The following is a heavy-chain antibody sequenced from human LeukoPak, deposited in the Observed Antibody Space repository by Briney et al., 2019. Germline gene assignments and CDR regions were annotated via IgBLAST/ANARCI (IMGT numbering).Heavy chain of an antibody. J-gene: IGHJ6*03. V-gene: IGHV1-69*13. Sequence: ASVNVSCKASGGTFSSYAISWVRQAPGQGLEWMGGIIPIFGTANYAQKFQGRVTITADESTSTAYMELSSLRSEDTAVYYCARVPLVVVPAAMGHYYYYMDVWGKGTTVTVSS. D-gene: IGHD2-2*01. CDR2: IIPIFGTA. CDR3: ARVPLVVVPAAMGHYYYYMDV. CDR1: GGTFSSYA.